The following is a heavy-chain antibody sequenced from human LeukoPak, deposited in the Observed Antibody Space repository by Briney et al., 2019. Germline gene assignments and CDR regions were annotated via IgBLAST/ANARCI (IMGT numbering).Heavy chain of an antibody. CDR3: ARAYCGGDCYGRIGYFDL. D-gene: IGHD2-21*02. CDR2: IYYNGST. J-gene: IGHJ2*01. CDR1: GGSISSYY. V-gene: IGHV4-59*01. Sequence: SETLSLTCTVSGGSISSYYWSWIRQPPGKGLEWIGYIYYNGSTNYNPSLKSRVTISVDTSKNQFSLKLSSVTAADTAVYYCARAYCGGDCYGRIGYFDLWGRGTLVTVSS.